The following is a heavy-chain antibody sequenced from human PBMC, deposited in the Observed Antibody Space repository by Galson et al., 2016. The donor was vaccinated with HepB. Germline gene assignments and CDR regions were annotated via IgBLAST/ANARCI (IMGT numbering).Heavy chain of an antibody. D-gene: IGHD2-21*02. CDR1: ASSFSAHW. J-gene: IGHJ4*02. V-gene: IGHV5-51*01. CDR3: ARTVCGGDCFFDY. Sequence: QSGAEVKKPGESLKISCEGSASSFSAHWIAWVRQMPGKGLEWMGIIYPGDSYTTYSPSFQGQVTISADKSINTAYLQWSSLKPSDTATYYCARTVCGGDCFFDYWGQGTLVTVSS. CDR2: IYPGDSYT.